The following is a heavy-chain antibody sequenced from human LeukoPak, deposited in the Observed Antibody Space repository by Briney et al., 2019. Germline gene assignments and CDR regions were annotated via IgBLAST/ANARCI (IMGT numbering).Heavy chain of an antibody. D-gene: IGHD2-8*01. Sequence: SETLSLTCTVSGGSISSHYWSWIRQPPGKGLEWIGYIYYSGSTNYYPSLKSRVTISVDTSKNQFSLKLSSVTAADTAVYYCARTNIVLMVYATPSYYFDYWGQGTLVTVSS. J-gene: IGHJ4*02. CDR1: GGSISSHY. CDR2: IYYSGST. CDR3: ARTNIVLMVYATPSYYFDY. V-gene: IGHV4-59*11.